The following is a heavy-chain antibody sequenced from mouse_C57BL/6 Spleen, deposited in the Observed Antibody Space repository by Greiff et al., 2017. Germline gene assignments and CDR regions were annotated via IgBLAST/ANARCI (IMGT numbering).Heavy chain of an antibody. CDR2: IHPNSGST. Sequence: QVQLQQPGAELVKPGASVKLSCTASGYTFTSYWMHWVKQRPGQGLEWIGMIHPNSGSTNYNEKFKSKATLTVDKSSSTAYMRLSSLTSEDSAVYYCARTFAYWGQGTLVTVSA. CDR1: GYTFTSYW. J-gene: IGHJ3*01. CDR3: ARTFAY. V-gene: IGHV1-64*01.